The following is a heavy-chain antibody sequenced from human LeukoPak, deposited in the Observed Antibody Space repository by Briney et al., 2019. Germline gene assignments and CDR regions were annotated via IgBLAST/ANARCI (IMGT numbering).Heavy chain of an antibody. J-gene: IGHJ5*02. Sequence: GESLKISCKGSGYSFTSYWIGWVRQMPGKGLEWMGIIYPGDPDTRYSPSFQGQVTISADKSISTAYLQWSSLKASDTAMYYCARLAIFGVVTTHWFDPWGQGTLVTVSS. V-gene: IGHV5-51*01. CDR3: ARLAIFGVVTTHWFDP. CDR1: GYSFTSYW. D-gene: IGHD3-3*01. CDR2: IYPGDPDT.